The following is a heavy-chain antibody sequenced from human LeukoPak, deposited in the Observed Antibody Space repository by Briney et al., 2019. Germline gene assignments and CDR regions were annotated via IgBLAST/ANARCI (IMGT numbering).Heavy chain of an antibody. Sequence: SQTLSLTCTVSGGSISSGDYYWSWIRQPPGKGLEWIGYIYYSGSTYYNPSLKSRVTISVDTSKTQFSLKLSSVTAADMAVYYCARVRSGWYYMDVWGKGTTVTVSS. D-gene: IGHD6-19*01. CDR2: IYYSGST. CDR1: GGSISSGDYY. CDR3: ARVRSGWYYMDV. J-gene: IGHJ6*03. V-gene: IGHV4-30-4*08.